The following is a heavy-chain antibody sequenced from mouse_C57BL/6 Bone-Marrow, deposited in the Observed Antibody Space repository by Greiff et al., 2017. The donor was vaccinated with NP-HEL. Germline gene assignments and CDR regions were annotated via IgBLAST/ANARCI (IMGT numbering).Heavy chain of an antibody. CDR1: GFTFSSYA. D-gene: IGHD2-2*01. Sequence: EVMLVESGEGLVKPGGSLKLSCAASGFTFSSYAMSWVRQTPEKRLEWVAYISSGGDYIYYADTVKGRFTISRDTARNTLYLQMSSLKTEDTAMYYCTREGIYYGYDVAWFAYWGQGTLVTVSA. J-gene: IGHJ3*01. CDR3: TREGIYYGYDVAWFAY. CDR2: ISSGGDYI. V-gene: IGHV5-9-1*02.